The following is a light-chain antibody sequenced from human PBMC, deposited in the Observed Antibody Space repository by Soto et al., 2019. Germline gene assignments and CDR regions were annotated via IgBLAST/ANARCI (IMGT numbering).Light chain of an antibody. CDR2: GAS. Sequence: VLTQSPGTLSLSPGERATLSSRASQSLSSSFLAWYQKKPGLAPRLLLYGASNRATGTPDRFSGSGSGTDFTLSISRLEPEDFAVYFCLQYASPLYTFGQGTKLEIK. V-gene: IGKV3-20*01. CDR3: LQYASPLYT. CDR1: QSLSSSF. J-gene: IGKJ2*01.